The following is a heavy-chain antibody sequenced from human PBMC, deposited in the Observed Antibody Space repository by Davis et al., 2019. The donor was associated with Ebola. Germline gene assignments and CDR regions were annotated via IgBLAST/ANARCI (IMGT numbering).Heavy chain of an antibody. V-gene: IGHV4-4*02. Sequence: SETLSLTCAVSGGSTSSSNWGSWVRQPQGKGLEWIGELYHSGSTNYNPSLKSRVTISVDTSKNQSSLKLSSVTAADTAVYYCARHRGSSSNGWFDPWGQGTLVTVSS. D-gene: IGHD6-6*01. CDR3: ARHRGSSSNGWFDP. CDR1: GGSTSSSNW. J-gene: IGHJ5*02. CDR2: LYHSGST.